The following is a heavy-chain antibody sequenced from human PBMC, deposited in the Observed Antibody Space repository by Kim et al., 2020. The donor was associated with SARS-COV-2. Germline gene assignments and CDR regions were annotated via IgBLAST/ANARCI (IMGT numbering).Heavy chain of an antibody. CDR3: ARESGSILWGEGMDV. D-gene: IGHD2-21*01. V-gene: IGHV3-30*07. J-gene: IGHJ6*02. Sequence: DSVQGRFTISRDNSKNTLYLQMNSLRAEDTAVYYCARESGSILWGEGMDVWGQGTTVTVSS.